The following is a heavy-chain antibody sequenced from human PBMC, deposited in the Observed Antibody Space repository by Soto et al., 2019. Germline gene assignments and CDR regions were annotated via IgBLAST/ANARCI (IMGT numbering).Heavy chain of an antibody. CDR2: ISYDGKVA. CDR3: AKEGPITNWYFDY. J-gene: IGHJ4*02. V-gene: IGHV3-30*18. Sequence: QVQLVESGGVVVQPGRSLRLSCAASGFTFSSYGMHWVRQAPGKGLEWVTVISYDGKVAYYADSVKGRFTISRDNSKNTLYLQMNSLRTEDTAMYYCAKEGPITNWYFDYWGQGNLVNVSS. D-gene: IGHD1-1*01. CDR1: GFTFSSYG.